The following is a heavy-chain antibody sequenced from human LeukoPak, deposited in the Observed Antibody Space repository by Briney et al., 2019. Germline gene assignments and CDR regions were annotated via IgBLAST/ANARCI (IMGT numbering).Heavy chain of an antibody. Sequence: SETLSLTCTVSGGSISSSSYYWGWIRQPPGKGLEWIGSIYYSGSTYYNPSLKSRVTISVDTSKNQFSLKLSSVTAADTAVYYCAVLHYYGSGSYAFDIWGQGTMVTVSS. CDR3: AVLHYYGSGSYAFDI. V-gene: IGHV4-39*01. J-gene: IGHJ3*02. D-gene: IGHD3-10*01. CDR2: IYYSGST. CDR1: GGSISSSSYY.